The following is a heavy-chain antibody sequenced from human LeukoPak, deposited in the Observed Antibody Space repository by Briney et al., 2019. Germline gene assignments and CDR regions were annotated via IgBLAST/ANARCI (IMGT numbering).Heavy chain of an antibody. V-gene: IGHV4-59*01. D-gene: IGHD4-11*01. CDR1: GGSISSYY. CDR3: ARARYSTFDY. Sequence: SETLSLTCTVSGGSISSYYWSWIRQPPGKGLEWIGYIYYSGSTNYNPSLKSRVTISVDTSKNQFSLKLSSVTAADTAVYYCARARYSTFDYWGQGTLVTVSS. J-gene: IGHJ4*02. CDR2: IYYSGST.